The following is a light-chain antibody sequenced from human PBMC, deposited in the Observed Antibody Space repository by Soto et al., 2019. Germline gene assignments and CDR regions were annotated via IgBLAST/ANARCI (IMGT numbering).Light chain of an antibody. CDR1: SSDVGGYNY. Sequence: QSALTQPASVSGSPGQSITISCTGTSSDVGGYNYVSWYQQHPGKAPKLMIYEVSNRPSGASNRFSGSKSGNTASLTISGLQAEDEADYYCSSYTSSSTLMVFGGGTQLTVL. CDR3: SSYTSSSTLMV. J-gene: IGLJ2*01. V-gene: IGLV2-14*01. CDR2: EVS.